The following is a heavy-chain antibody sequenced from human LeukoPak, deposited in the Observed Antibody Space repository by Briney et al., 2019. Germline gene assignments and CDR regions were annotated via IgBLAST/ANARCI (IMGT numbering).Heavy chain of an antibody. CDR3: ARAGQGYCTSAGCFLSLDY. Sequence: PSETLSLTCTVSGYSISSGYYWGWIRQPPGKGLEWIGSIYHSGSTYYNPSLKSRVTISVDTSKNQFSLKLSSVTAADTAVYYCARAGQGYCTSAGCFLSLDYWGQGTLVTVSS. V-gene: IGHV4-38-2*02. CDR2: IYHSGST. J-gene: IGHJ4*02. D-gene: IGHD2-2*01. CDR1: GYSISSGYY.